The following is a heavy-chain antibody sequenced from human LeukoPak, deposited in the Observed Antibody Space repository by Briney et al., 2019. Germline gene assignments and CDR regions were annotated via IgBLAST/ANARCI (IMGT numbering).Heavy chain of an antibody. V-gene: IGHV3-33*08. Sequence: GGSLRLSCAASGFTVSSNYMTWVRQAPGKGLEWVAVIWYDGSNKYCADSVKGRFTISRDNSKNTLYLQMNSLRAEDTAVYYCASTTVTTSVYYNYYYGMDVWGQGTTVTVSS. CDR3: ASTTVTTSVYYNYYYGMDV. D-gene: IGHD4-17*01. CDR2: IWYDGSNK. CDR1: GFTVSSNY. J-gene: IGHJ6*02.